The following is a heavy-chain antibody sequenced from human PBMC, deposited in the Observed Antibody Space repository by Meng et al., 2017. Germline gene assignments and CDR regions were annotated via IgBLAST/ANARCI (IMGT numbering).Heavy chain of an antibody. D-gene: IGHD6-19*01. Sequence: AHLVHSGAEEKKRGSSVKVSCKASGGPFSSYAISWVRQAPGQGVEWMGGTIPIFGTANYAQKFQGRVTITADKSTSTAYMELSSLRSEDTAVYYCARDESYIAGAGPNGFDPWGQGTLVTVSS. J-gene: IGHJ5*02. V-gene: IGHV1-69*06. CDR1: GGPFSSYA. CDR3: ARDESYIAGAGPNGFDP. CDR2: TIPIFGTA.